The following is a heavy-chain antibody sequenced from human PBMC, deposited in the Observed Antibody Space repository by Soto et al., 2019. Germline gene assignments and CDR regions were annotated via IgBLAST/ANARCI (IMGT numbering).Heavy chain of an antibody. Sequence: QVQLVESGGGVVQPGMTLRLSCTASGFTFSSHGMHWVRQAPGKGLEWVAVVSFDGTSKNYADSVRGRFTISRDNSKNTLYLQMSSLRAEDTAVYYCANGDSSGFEYFQSWGQGTLVTVSS. D-gene: IGHD3-22*01. CDR2: VSFDGTSK. CDR1: GFTFSSHG. V-gene: IGHV3-30*18. CDR3: ANGDSSGFEYFQS. J-gene: IGHJ1*01.